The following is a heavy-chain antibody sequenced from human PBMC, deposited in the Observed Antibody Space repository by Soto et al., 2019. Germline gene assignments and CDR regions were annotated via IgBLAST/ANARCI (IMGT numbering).Heavy chain of an antibody. Sequence: QVQLVQDGAEVKMPGASVKVSCKASGYTLTGYYMHWVRQAPGQGLEWMGWINPNSGGTNYAQKFQGWVTMTRDTSISRAYMELSRLRSDDTAVYYCARDMGRYCSGGSCYPGYFQHWGQGTLVTVSS. D-gene: IGHD2-15*01. V-gene: IGHV1-2*04. J-gene: IGHJ1*01. CDR2: INPNSGGT. CDR3: ARDMGRYCSGGSCYPGYFQH. CDR1: GYTLTGYY.